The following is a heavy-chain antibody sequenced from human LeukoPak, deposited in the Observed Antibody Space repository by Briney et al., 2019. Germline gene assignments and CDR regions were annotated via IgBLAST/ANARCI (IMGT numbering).Heavy chain of an antibody. Sequence: ASVKVSCKASGYTFTSYYMHWVRQAPGQGLEWMGGIIPIFGTTNYAQKFQARVTITADKSTSTAYMELSSLRSEDTAMYYCARVSYDSSASAGGYFDYWGQGTLVTVSS. D-gene: IGHD3-22*01. CDR3: ARVSYDSSASAGGYFDY. J-gene: IGHJ4*02. CDR2: IIPIFGTT. V-gene: IGHV1-69*06. CDR1: GYTFTSYY.